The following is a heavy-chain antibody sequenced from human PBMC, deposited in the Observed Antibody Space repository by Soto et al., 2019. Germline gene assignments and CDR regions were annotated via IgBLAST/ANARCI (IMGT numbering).Heavy chain of an antibody. Sequence: SETLSLTRTVSCGSISSYNWSWIRQPPWKGLEWVGRIDTSGSTNYNPSLKSRVTMSVDTSKNQFSLKLSSVTAADTAVYYCARGSSVWLGETTPSSYFDALGQGPLVTASS. D-gene: IGHD3-10*01. CDR2: IDTSGST. CDR1: CGSISSYN. CDR3: ARGSSVWLGETTPSSYFDA. V-gene: IGHV4-4*07. J-gene: IGHJ4*02.